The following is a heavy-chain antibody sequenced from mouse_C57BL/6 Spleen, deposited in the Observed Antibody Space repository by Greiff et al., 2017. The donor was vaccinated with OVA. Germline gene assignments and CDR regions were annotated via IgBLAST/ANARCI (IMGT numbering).Heavy chain of an antibody. Sequence: VQLQESGAELVKPGASVKLSCKASGYTFSEYTLNWVKQRSGQGLEWIGRFYPGSGSIKYNEKFKDKATLNADKSSSTVYMELRRLTSEDSAVYFCARHEDWVDSKYYAMDYWGQGTSVTVSS. J-gene: IGHJ4*01. CDR1: GYTFSEYT. V-gene: IGHV1-62-2*01. D-gene: IGHD2-5*01. CDR2: FYPGSGSI. CDR3: ARHEDWVDSKYYAMDY.